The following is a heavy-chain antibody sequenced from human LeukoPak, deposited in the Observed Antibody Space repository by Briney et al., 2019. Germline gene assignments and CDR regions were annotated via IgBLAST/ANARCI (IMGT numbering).Heavy chain of an antibody. J-gene: IGHJ4*02. CDR2: IYHTGST. V-gene: IGHV4-59*08. D-gene: IGHD3-3*01. Sequence: SESLSLTCTVSGGSIFNYYWSWIRQPPRKGLEWIGYIYHTGSTNYNPSLKSRVTISVDTSKSQFSLQLSSLTAADTAVYFCAMGGSSYYPGYWGLGTLVTVSS. CDR3: AMGGSSYYPGY. CDR1: GGSIFNYY.